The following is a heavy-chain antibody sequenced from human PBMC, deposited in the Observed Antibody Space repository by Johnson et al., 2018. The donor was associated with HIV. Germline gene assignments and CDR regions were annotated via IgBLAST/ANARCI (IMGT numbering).Heavy chain of an antibody. V-gene: IGHV3-20*04. D-gene: IGHD1-26*01. Sequence: VQLVESGGGVVRPGGSLRLSCAASEFTFDDYVMSWVRQVPGKGLEWVAGIKWNGGGTGYADSVKGRFTISRDNAKNSLYLQMNSLRAEDTALYYCARELWELNAFDIWGQGTLVTVSS. CDR3: ARELWELNAFDI. J-gene: IGHJ3*02. CDR2: IKWNGGGT. CDR1: EFTFDDYV.